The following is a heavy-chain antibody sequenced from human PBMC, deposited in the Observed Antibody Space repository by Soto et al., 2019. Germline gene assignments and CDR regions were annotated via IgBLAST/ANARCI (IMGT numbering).Heavy chain of an antibody. J-gene: IGHJ6*02. CDR1: GASIRSYY. V-gene: IGHV4-4*08. D-gene: IGHD2-15*01. Sequence: SETLSLTCSVSGASIRSYYWHWIRQPPGKGLEWIGYVYTSDYTRYSSSLKSRVTISVDTSKSQFYLRLNSVTAADTAVYYCASSAGHPEDFFYYNGMDVWGQGTTVTVSS. CDR2: VYTSDYT. CDR3: ASSAGHPEDFFYYNGMDV.